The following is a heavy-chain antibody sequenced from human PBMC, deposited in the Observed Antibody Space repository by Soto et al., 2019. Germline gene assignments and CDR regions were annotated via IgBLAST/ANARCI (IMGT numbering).Heavy chain of an antibody. D-gene: IGHD1-1*01. CDR2: RYSTGTT. V-gene: IGHV4-38-2*02. CDR3: VARATVVNSPWFDP. J-gene: IGHJ5*02. CDR1: GYSINSGYI. Sequence: SETLSLTCTVSGYSINSGYIWGWVRRPPGQGLEWIGSRYSTGTTYYNPSLRRRVKMSVDTSKNQLSLVLRSMTAAATAVYYCVARATVVNSPWFDPWGQGTQVTVSS.